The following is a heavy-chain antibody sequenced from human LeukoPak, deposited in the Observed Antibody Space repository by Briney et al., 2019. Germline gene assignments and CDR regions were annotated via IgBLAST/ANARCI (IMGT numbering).Heavy chain of an antibody. Sequence: PSETLSLTCTVSGGSISSSSYYWGWIRQPPGKGLEWIGSIYYSGSTYYNPSLKSRVTISVDTSKNQFSLKLSSVTAADTAVYYCASSTLYYDFWSGYSNRLYNWFDPWGQGTLVTVSS. J-gene: IGHJ5*02. D-gene: IGHD3-3*01. CDR1: GGSISSSSYY. CDR3: ASSTLYYDFWSGYSNRLYNWFDP. V-gene: IGHV4-39*01. CDR2: IYYSGST.